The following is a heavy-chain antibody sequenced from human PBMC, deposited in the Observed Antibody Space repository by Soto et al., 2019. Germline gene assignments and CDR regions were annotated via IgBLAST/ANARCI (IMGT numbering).Heavy chain of an antibody. CDR1: GGSISSGDYY. CDR2: IYYSGST. CDR3: ATFSHTIGYCSGGSCYSTEYFQH. V-gene: IGHV4-30-4*01. J-gene: IGHJ1*01. Sequence: SETLSLTCTVSGGSISSGDYYWSWIRQPPGKGQEWIGYIYYSGSTYYNPSLKSRVTISVDTSKNQFSLKLSSVTAADTAVYYCATFSHTIGYCSGGSCYSTEYFQHWGQGTLVTVSS. D-gene: IGHD2-15*01.